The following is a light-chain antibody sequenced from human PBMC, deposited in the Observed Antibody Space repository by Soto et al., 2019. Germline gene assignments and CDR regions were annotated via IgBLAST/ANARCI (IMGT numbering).Light chain of an antibody. CDR2: DVS. J-gene: IGLJ2*01. CDR1: SSDVGGYNY. V-gene: IGLV2-14*03. Sequence: QSALTQPASVSGSHGQSITVSCIGTSSDVGGYNYVSWYQQHPGKAPKLMIHDVSSRPSGVSNRFSGSKSGNTASLTISGLQAEDEAYYYCSSYASSNTQVFGGGTKLTVL. CDR3: SSYASSNTQV.